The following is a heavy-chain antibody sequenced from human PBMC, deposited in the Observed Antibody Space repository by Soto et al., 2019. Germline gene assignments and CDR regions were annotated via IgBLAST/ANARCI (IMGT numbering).Heavy chain of an antibody. J-gene: IGHJ4*02. Sequence: QMQLQESGPGLVSPTQTLSLTCTVSGGSISSDGDYYRWSWIRQHPGKGLEWIGYIYDSGSPYYHPSLESRVTVSVGTSKNQFSLKLSSLTAADTAVYYCARVRENYFDSWGQGILVTVSS. CDR2: IYDSGSP. CDR1: GGSISSDGDYYR. CDR3: ARVRENYFDS. V-gene: IGHV4-31*03.